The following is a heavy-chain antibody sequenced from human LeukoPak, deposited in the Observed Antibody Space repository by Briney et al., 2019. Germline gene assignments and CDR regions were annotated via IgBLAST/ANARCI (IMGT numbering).Heavy chain of an antibody. V-gene: IGHV4-39*01. J-gene: IGHJ3*02. Sequence: PSETLSLTCTVSGDSISSSSYYWGWIRQPPGKGLEWIGTIYYSGSTYYNPSLKSRVTISVDTSKNQFSLKLSSVSAADTAVYYCARLPYYYDSSGYTFDIWGQGTMVTVSS. CDR2: IYYSGST. CDR3: ARLPYYYDSSGYTFDI. D-gene: IGHD3-22*01. CDR1: GDSISSSSYY.